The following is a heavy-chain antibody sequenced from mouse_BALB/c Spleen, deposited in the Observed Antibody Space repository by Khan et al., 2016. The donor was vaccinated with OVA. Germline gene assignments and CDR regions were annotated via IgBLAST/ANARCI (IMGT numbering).Heavy chain of an antibody. CDR3: ARGGSSGPAWFAY. CDR1: GYSITSGYF. Sequence: EVELVESGPGLVKPSQSLSLTCSVTGYSITSGYFWNWIRQFPGNKLEWMGYIRYDGNSNYNPSLKNRISITRDTPKNQFFLKLNSVTPEDTATYYCARGGSSGPAWFAYWGQGTLVTVSA. CDR2: IRYDGNS. J-gene: IGHJ3*01. D-gene: IGHD3-1*01. V-gene: IGHV3-6*02.